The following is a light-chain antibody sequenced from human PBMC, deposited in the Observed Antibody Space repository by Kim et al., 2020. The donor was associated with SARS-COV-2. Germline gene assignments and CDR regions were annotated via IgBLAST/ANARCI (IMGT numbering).Light chain of an antibody. CDR3: ATWDDSLNTYV. CDR2: TDN. V-gene: IGLV1-47*02. J-gene: IGLJ1*01. Sequence: NYVSWYQQSPGAAPRLVIYTDNQRPSGVPDRFSESKSGASASLAISGLRAEDEADYFCATWDDSLNTYVFGTGTKVTVL. CDR1: NY.